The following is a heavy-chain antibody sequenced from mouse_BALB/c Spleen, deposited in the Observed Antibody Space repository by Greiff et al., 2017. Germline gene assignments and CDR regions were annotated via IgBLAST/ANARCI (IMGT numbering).Heavy chain of an antibody. CDR1: GFNIKDTY. Sequence: VQLKESGAELVKPGASVKLSCTASGFNIKDTYMHWVKQRPEQGLEWIGRIDPANGNTKYDPKFQGKATITADTSSNTAYLQLSSLTSEDTAVYYCAYDGYYLPYWGQGTLVTVAA. V-gene: IGHV14-3*02. CDR2: IDPANGNT. D-gene: IGHD2-3*01. CDR3: AYDGYYLPY. J-gene: IGHJ3*01.